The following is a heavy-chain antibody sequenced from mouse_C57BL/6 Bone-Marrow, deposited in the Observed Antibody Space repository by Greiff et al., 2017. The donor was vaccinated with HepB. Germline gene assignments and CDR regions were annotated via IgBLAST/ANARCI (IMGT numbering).Heavy chain of an antibody. J-gene: IGHJ4*01. CDR3: AREITTVVGYYAMDY. CDR1: GYAFSSSW. D-gene: IGHD1-1*01. Sequence: QVQLKQSGPELVKPGASVKISCKASGYAFSSSWMNWVKQRPGKGLEWIGRIYPGDGDTNYNGKFKGKATLTADKSSSTAYMQLSSLTSEDSAVYFCAREITTVVGYYAMDYWGQGTSVTVSS. CDR2: IYPGDGDT. V-gene: IGHV1-82*01.